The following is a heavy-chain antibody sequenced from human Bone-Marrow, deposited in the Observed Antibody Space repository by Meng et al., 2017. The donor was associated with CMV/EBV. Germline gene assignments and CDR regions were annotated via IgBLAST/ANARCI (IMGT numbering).Heavy chain of an antibody. J-gene: IGHJ6*02. D-gene: IGHD6-25*01. Sequence: GESLKISCAASGFTFSSYAMHWVRQAPGKGLEWVAVISYHESNKYYADSVKGRFTISRDNSTNTLYLQMNNLRPEDTAVYYCARDQPEFSNVYIYYYYGMDVWGQGTTVTVSS. CDR3: ARDQPEFSNVYIYYYYGMDV. CDR2: ISYHESNK. CDR1: GFTFSSYA. V-gene: IGHV3-30*04.